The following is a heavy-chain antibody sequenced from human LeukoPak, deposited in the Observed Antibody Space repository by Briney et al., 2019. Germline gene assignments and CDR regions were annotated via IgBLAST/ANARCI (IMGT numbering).Heavy chain of an antibody. CDR2: ISAKNGNT. D-gene: IGHD5-24*01. CDR1: GYTFTNYG. Sequence: EASVKVSCKASGYTFTNYGVTWVRQVPGQGLEWMGWISAKNGNTKYEQKVQGRVTMTIDRSTDTAYMELNSLRFDDTAVYYCARAPPGYNNEWDFDYWGQGTLVTVSS. J-gene: IGHJ4*02. V-gene: IGHV1-18*04. CDR3: ARAPPGYNNEWDFDY.